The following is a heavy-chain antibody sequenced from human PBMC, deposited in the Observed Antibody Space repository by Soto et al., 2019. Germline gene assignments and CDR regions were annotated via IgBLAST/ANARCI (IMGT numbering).Heavy chain of an antibody. Sequence: QLQLQESGPGLVKPSETLSLTCTVSGGSISSSTYYWGWIRQPPGKGLEWSGSIYFRGSTYYNPSLKSRVTVSVDTSKKQFSLKLTSVTAADTAVYYCAREILTGYYPAGWFDPWGQGTLVTVSS. J-gene: IGHJ5*02. CDR2: IYFRGST. V-gene: IGHV4-39*02. D-gene: IGHD3-9*01. CDR3: AREILTGYYPAGWFDP. CDR1: GGSISSSTYY.